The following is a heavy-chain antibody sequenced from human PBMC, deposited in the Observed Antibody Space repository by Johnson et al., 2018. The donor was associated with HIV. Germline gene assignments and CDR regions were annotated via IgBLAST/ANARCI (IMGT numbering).Heavy chain of an antibody. CDR3: ARDNPYTTAMGMGGAFDI. CDR2: INWNGGST. D-gene: IGHD1-1*01. Sequence: QLVESEGGVVQPGGSLRLSCAASGFTFDDYGMRWVRQAPGKGLEWVSGINWNGGSTGYADSVKGRFTISRDNAKNSLYLHMKSLRADDTALYHCARDNPYTTAMGMGGAFDIWGQGTMVTVSS. V-gene: IGHV3-20*01. J-gene: IGHJ3*02. CDR1: GFTFDDYG.